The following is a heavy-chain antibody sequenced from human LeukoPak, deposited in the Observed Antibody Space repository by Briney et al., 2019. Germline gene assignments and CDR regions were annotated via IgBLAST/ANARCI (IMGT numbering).Heavy chain of an antibody. CDR1: GGSISSSNW. J-gene: IGHJ6*03. CDR2: IYHSGST. Sequence: SGTLSLTCAVSGGSISSSNWWSWARQPPGKGLEWIGEIYHSGSTNYNPSLKSRVTISVDKSKNQFSLKLSSVTAADTAVYYCARTPKNWNYYYYMDVWGKGTTVTVSS. D-gene: IGHD1-1*01. CDR3: ARTPKNWNYYYYMDV. V-gene: IGHV4-4*02.